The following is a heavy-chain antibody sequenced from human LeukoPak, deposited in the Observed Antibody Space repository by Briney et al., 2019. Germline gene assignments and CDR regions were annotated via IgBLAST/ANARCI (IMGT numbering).Heavy chain of an antibody. V-gene: IGHV3-21*01. CDR2: INDGGTYV. CDR3: VRDRYCSGGSCSGGYGY. Sequence: PGVSLRLSCAASGFTFSSYAMSWVRQAPGKGLEWVSSINDGGTYVYYADSVKGRFTISRDNADNSLHLQMNSLRAEDTAVYYCVRDRYCSGGSCSGGYGYWGQGTLVTVSS. CDR1: GFTFSSYA. J-gene: IGHJ4*02. D-gene: IGHD2-15*01.